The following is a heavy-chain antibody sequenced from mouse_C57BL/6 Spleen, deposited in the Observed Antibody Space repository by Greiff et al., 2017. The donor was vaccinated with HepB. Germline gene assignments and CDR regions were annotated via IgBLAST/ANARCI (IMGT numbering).Heavy chain of an antibody. Sequence: QVQLQQSGPELVKPGASVKISCKASGYAFSSSWMNWVKQRPGKGLEWIGRFYPGDGDTNYNGKFQGKATLTADKSSSTAYMQLSRLTSEDSAVYCCARRGYYYGSSYLYYFDYWGQGTTLTVSS. D-gene: IGHD1-1*01. J-gene: IGHJ2*01. V-gene: IGHV1-82*01. CDR3: ARRGYYYGSSYLYYFDY. CDR1: GYAFSSSW. CDR2: FYPGDGDT.